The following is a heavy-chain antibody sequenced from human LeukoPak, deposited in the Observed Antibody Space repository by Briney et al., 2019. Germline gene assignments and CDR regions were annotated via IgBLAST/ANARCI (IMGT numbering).Heavy chain of an antibody. CDR2: IYHSGST. D-gene: IGHD3-22*01. Sequence: PSGTLSLTCAVSGGSISSSNWWSWVRQPPGKGLEWIGEIYHSGSTNYNPSLKSRVTISVDKSKNQFSLKLSSVTAADTAVYYCARSHLYYYDSSGYLASEQGGMDVWGQGTTVTASS. CDR3: ARSHLYYYDSSGYLASEQGGMDV. V-gene: IGHV4-4*02. CDR1: GGSISSSNW. J-gene: IGHJ6*02.